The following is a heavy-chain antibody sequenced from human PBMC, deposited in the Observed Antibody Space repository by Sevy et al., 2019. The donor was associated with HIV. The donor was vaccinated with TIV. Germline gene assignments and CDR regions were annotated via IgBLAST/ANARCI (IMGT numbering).Heavy chain of an antibody. J-gene: IGHJ4*02. CDR3: AKGRSSGWDGGFDY. V-gene: IGHV3-23*01. CDR1: GFSFSNYV. CDR2: ISGTGFST. D-gene: IGHD6-19*01. Sequence: GGSLRLSCEASGFSFSNYVMSWVRQAPGKGLEWVSSISGTGFSTYYADSVKGRFTISRDNSKNTLYLQMNSLSAEDTAVYYCAKGRSSGWDGGFDYWGQGTLVTVSS.